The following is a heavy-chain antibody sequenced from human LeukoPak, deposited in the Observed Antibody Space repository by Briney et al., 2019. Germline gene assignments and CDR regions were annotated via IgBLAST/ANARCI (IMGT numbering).Heavy chain of an antibody. J-gene: IGHJ4*02. D-gene: IGHD3-16*01. CDR2: ICSSSSYI. CDR1: GSTFSSYS. Sequence: GGSLRLSCAASGSTFSSYSMNWVRQAPGKGLEWVSSICSSSSYIYYADSVKGRFTISRDNAKNSLYLQMNSLRAEDTAVYYCARVGAGGYFDYWGQGTLVTVSS. V-gene: IGHV3-21*01. CDR3: ARVGAGGYFDY.